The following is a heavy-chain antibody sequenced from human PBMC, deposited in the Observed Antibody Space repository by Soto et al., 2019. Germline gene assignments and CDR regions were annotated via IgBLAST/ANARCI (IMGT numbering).Heavy chain of an antibody. CDR2: IIPIFGTA. J-gene: IGHJ4*02. D-gene: IGHD3-22*01. CDR3: ARVTSGYLFDY. Sequence: AASVKVSCKASGGTFSSYAISWVRQAPGQGLEWMGGIIPIFGTANYAQKFQGRVTITADESTSTAYMELSSLRSEDTGVYYCARVTSGYLFDYWGQGTLVTVSS. CDR1: GGTFSSYA. V-gene: IGHV1-69*13.